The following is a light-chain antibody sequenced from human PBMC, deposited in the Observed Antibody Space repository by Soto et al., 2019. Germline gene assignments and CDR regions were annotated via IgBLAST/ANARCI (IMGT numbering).Light chain of an antibody. Sequence: EIVLTQSPGTLSFSPGERATLSCRASESVSSSYLAWYQQKNGQAPRLLIYGASSRATGIPDRFSGSGSGTDFTLSISRLEPEDFAVFYCHQYGSSPWTFGQGTKVEIK. CDR3: HQYGSSPWT. V-gene: IGKV3-20*01. CDR2: GAS. J-gene: IGKJ1*01. CDR1: ESVSSSY.